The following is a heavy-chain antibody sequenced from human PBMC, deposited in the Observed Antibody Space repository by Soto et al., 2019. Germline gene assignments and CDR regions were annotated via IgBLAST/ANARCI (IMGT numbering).Heavy chain of an antibody. V-gene: IGHV3-30*04. CDR1: GFTFRSYV. CDR2: ISNDGTKK. J-gene: IGHJ6*02. Sequence: GGSLRLSCAASGFTFRSYVMHWVRQAPGKGLEWVAVISNDGTKKYYADSVKGRFTISRDNSKNTVYLQVNPLGAEDTAVYYCARDRVVAAVLNYYSGMDVWGPGTTVTVSS. CDR3: ARDRVVAAVLNYYSGMDV. D-gene: IGHD2-15*01.